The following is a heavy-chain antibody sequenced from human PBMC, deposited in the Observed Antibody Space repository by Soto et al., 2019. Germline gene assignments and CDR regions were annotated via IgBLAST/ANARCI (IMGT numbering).Heavy chain of an antibody. J-gene: IGHJ4*02. D-gene: IGHD2-21*02. CDR3: ATPQGYGDCLDS. CDR2: INVGNGNT. CDR1: GYIFTSYN. V-gene: IGHV1-3*01. Sequence: QVQLVQSGAEVKKPGASVKVSCKTPGYIFTSYNIHWVRQAPGQRLEWMAWINVGNGNTRYSQKFQGRLTLTRDTPGNTAYQELNSLISEETAVYYCATPQGYGDCLDSWGQGTLVTVSS.